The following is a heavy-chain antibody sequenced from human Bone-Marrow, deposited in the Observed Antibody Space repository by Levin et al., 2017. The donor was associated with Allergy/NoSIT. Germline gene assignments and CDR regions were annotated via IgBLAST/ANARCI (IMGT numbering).Heavy chain of an antibody. V-gene: IGHV3-48*02. CDR3: ARDSGHGYGMDV. D-gene: IGHD6-25*01. CDR1: GFTFSGYH. J-gene: IGHJ6*02. Sequence: GESLKISCTASGFTFSGYHMNWVRQAPGKGLEWVSYISIGGSTIYYADSVKGRFTTSRDSGRKSLYLQMNSLRDDDTAVYYCARDSGHGYGMDVWGQGTTVTVSS. CDR2: ISIGGSTI.